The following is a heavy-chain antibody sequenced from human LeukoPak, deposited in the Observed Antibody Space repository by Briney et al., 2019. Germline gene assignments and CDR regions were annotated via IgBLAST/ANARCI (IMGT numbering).Heavy chain of an antibody. CDR2: IYYSGST. CDR1: GGSISSSSYY. V-gene: IGHV4-39*07. J-gene: IGHJ5*02. D-gene: IGHD1-26*01. Sequence: SETLSLTCTVSGGSISSSSYYWGWIRQPPGKGLEWIGSIYYSGSTYYNPSLKSRVTISVDTSKNQFSLKLSSVTAADTAVYYCARNIRAHSGSYSGFFSSWFDPWGQGTLVTVSS. CDR3: ARNIRAHSGSYSGFFSSWFDP.